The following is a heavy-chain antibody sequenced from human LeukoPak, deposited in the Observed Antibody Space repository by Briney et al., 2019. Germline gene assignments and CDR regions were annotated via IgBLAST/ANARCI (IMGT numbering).Heavy chain of an antibody. D-gene: IGHD5-18*01. CDR3: AKDQGYNYGYSDAFDI. CDR1: GFTFSNYG. J-gene: IGHJ3*02. V-gene: IGHV3-30*02. CDR2: TRYDGTNK. Sequence: PGGSLRLSCAASGFTFSNYGMHWVRQAPGKGLEWVAFTRYDGTNKYYADSVKGRFTISRDNSKNTLYLEMNTLRAEDTAVYYCAKDQGYNYGYSDAFDIWGQGTMVTVSS.